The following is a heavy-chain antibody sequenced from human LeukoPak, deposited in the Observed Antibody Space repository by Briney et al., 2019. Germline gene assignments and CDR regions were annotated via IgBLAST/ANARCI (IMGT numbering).Heavy chain of an antibody. D-gene: IGHD1-26*01. CDR3: ARLEWDDGQVSGFDQ. V-gene: IGHV3-7*01. CDR1: GFSFRNTW. Sequence: AGGSLRLSCTTSGFSFRNTWMSWVRQAPGEGLEWVANIKQDETEIYYADSMKGRFTISRDNVKRSLYLQMNNLRVEDTAVYYCARLEWDDGQVSGFDQWGQGILVTVSS. J-gene: IGHJ4*02. CDR2: IKQDETEI.